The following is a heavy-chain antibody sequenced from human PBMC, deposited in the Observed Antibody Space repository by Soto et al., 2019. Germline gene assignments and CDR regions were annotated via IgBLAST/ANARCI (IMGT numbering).Heavy chain of an antibody. D-gene: IGHD3-9*01. Sequence: SVKVSCKASGGTFSSYAISWVRQAPGQGLEWMGGIIPIFGTANYAQKFQGRVTITADESTSTAYMELSSLRSEDTAVYYCARAPTYYDILTGYYNWFDPWGQGTLVTVSS. CDR2: IIPIFGTA. CDR1: GGTFSSYA. CDR3: ARAPTYYDILTGYYNWFDP. V-gene: IGHV1-69*13. J-gene: IGHJ5*02.